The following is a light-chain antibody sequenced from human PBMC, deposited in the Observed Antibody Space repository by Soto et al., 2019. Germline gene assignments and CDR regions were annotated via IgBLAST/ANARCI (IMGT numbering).Light chain of an antibody. CDR3: SSYADTAWV. J-gene: IGLJ3*02. Sequence: QSALTQPPSASGSPGQSVTISCTGTSSDVGGYNYVSWYQQHPGKAPKLIIYEVTKRPPGVPDRFSGSKSGNTASLTVSGLQAEDEADYHCSSYADTAWVLGGGTKLTVL. V-gene: IGLV2-8*01. CDR1: SSDVGGYNY. CDR2: EVT.